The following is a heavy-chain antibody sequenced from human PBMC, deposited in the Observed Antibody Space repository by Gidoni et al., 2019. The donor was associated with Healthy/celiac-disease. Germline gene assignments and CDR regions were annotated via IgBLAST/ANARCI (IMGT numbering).Heavy chain of an antibody. J-gene: IGHJ6*02. V-gene: IGHV3-53*04. CDR2: IYSGGST. D-gene: IGHD6-19*01. CDR3: ARDSSGWEGDYYGMDV. Sequence: EVQLVESGGGLVQPGGSLRLSCAASGFTVISNYMSWVRQAPGKGLEWVSVIYSGGSTYYADSVKGRFTISRHNSKNTLYLQMNSLRAEDTAVYYCARDSSGWEGDYYGMDVWGQGTTVTVSS. CDR1: GFTVISNY.